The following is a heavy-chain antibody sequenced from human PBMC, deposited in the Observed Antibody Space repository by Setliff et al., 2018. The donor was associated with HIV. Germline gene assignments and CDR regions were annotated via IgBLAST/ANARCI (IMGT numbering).Heavy chain of an antibody. J-gene: IGHJ4*02. CDR3: ARGGGGARRVIGS. V-gene: IGHV3-9*03. Sequence: SLRLSCAASGFTFSSYAMHWVRQAPGKGLEWVSGISWNSGSIGYADSVKGRFAISRDNARNSLFLEMNNLRVEDMGLYYCARGGGGARRVIGSWGQGALVTVSS. D-gene: IGHD6-6*01. CDR1: GFTFSSYA. CDR2: ISWNSGSI.